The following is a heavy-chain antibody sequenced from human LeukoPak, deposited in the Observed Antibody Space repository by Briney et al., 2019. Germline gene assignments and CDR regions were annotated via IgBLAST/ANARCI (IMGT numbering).Heavy chain of an antibody. Sequence: SETLSLTCAVYGGSFSGYYWSWIRQPAGKGLEWIGRIYTSESTNYNPSLKSRVTISVDTSKNQFSLKLSSVTAADTAVYYCARDRGSGWFFDYWGQGTLVTVSS. D-gene: IGHD6-19*01. J-gene: IGHJ4*02. CDR1: GGSFSGYY. CDR3: ARDRGSGWFFDY. V-gene: IGHV4-4*07. CDR2: IYTSEST.